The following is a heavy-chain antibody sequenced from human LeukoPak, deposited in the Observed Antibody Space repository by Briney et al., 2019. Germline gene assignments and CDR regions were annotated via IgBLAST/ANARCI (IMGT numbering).Heavy chain of an antibody. CDR2: ISSSSSRI. V-gene: IGHV3-48*01. J-gene: IGHJ4*02. D-gene: IGHD3-3*01. CDR1: GFTFSNAW. CDR3: ARDSITIFGVVID. Sequence: GGSLRLSCAASGFTFSNAWMSWVRQAPGKGLEWVSYISSSSSRIYYADSVKGRFTISRDNAKNSLHLQMNSLRAEDTAVHYCARDSITIFGVVIDWGQGTLVTVSS.